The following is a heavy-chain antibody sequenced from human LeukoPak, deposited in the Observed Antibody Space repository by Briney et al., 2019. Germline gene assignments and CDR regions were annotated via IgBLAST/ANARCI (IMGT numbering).Heavy chain of an antibody. D-gene: IGHD6-6*01. V-gene: IGHV1-2*04. CDR1: GYTFTGYY. CDR2: INPNSGGT. CDR3: AVDKGGYSSSSIAFDI. J-gene: IGHJ3*02. Sequence: ASVKVSCKASGYTFTGYYMHWVRQAPGQGLEWMGWINPNSGGTNYAQKFQGWVTMTRDTSISTAYMELSRLRSDDTAVYYCAVDKGGYSSSSIAFDIWGQGTMVTVSS.